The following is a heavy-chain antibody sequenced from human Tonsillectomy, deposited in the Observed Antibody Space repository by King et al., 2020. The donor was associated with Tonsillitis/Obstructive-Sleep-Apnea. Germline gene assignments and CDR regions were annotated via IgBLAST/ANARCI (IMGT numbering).Heavy chain of an antibody. J-gene: IGHJ6*03. CDR2: IWYHGSNK. CDR1: GFTFSSYG. D-gene: IGHD3-3*01. V-gene: IGHV3-33*01. CDR3: ARAGYDFWSGSYYYYYYYMDV. Sequence: QVQLVESGGGVVQPGRSLRLSCAASGFTFSSYGMHWVRQAPGKGLEWVAVIWYHGSNKSYADSVNGRFTISRDNSKNTLYRQMNSLRAEDTAVYYCARAGYDFWSGSYYYYYYYMDVWGKGTTVTVSS.